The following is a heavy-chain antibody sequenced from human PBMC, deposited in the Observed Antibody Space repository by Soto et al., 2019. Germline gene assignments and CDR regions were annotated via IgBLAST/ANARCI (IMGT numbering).Heavy chain of an antibody. Sequence: KQSQTLSLTCAISGDSVSSNSAAWNWIRQSPSRGLEWLGRTYYRSKWCNDYAVSVKSRITINPDTSKNQFSLQLNSVTPEDTAVYYCARDPGIVATIVGRWFDYWGQGTLVTVSS. D-gene: IGHD5-12*01. J-gene: IGHJ4*02. CDR1: GDSVSSNSAA. V-gene: IGHV6-1*01. CDR2: TYYRSKWCN. CDR3: ARDPGIVATIVGRWFDY.